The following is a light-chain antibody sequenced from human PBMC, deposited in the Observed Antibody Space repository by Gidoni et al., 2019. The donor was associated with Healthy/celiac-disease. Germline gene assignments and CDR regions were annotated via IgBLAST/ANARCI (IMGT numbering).Light chain of an antibody. Sequence: DIVMTQSQDSLAVSMGERATINCKSSQSVLYSSNNKNYLAWYQQKPGQPPKLLISWASTRESGVPDRFRGSGSWTDFPLTIRSLQAEDVAVYYCQQYYSTPQLTFGGGTKVEIK. V-gene: IGKV4-1*01. CDR3: QQYYSTPQLT. J-gene: IGKJ4*01. CDR1: QSVLYSSNNKNY. CDR2: WAS.